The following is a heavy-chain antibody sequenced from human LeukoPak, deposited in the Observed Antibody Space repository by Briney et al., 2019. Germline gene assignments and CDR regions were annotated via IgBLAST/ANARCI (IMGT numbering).Heavy chain of an antibody. CDR2: INPYSDAL. V-gene: IGHV1-2*02. D-gene: IGHD1-1*01. Sequence: ASVKVSCKASGYSFSDFYLNWVRQAPGQGLEWMGWINPYSDALIYAAKFQDRVTMTWDTSTATAYMELTRLTSDDTAVYYCATATVTHTRDPWGQGSLVTVSS. J-gene: IGHJ5*02. CDR1: GYSFSDFY. CDR3: ATATVTHTRDP.